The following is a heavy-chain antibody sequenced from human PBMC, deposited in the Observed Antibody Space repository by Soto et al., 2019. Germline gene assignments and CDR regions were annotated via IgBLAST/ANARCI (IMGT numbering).Heavy chain of an antibody. CDR3: ARLMVYAITNYYGVDV. Sequence: SVKVSCKXSGGTFSSYAISWVRQAPGQGLEWMGGIIPIFGTANYAQKFQGRVTITADESTSTAYMELSSLRSEDTAVYYCARLMVYAITNYYGVDVWGQGTTVTVSS. V-gene: IGHV1-69*13. CDR1: GGTFSSYA. D-gene: IGHD2-8*01. CDR2: IIPIFGTA. J-gene: IGHJ6*02.